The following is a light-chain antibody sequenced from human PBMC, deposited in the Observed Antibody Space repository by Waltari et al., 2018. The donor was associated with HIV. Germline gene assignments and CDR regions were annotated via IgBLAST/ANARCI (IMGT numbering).Light chain of an antibody. CDR2: GAS. CDR1: QTITRY. J-gene: IGKJ4*01. V-gene: IGKV1-39*01. Sequence: DIPMTPTPSALSTSVGVSINITCRASQTITRYLKFYQQKPGTAPIVVIYGASRSRSTVPSRFCGSGSGTDFTHTISSLQREDVGTYCGQQSYSMPPNFGGGTKVEIK. CDR3: QQSYSMPPN.